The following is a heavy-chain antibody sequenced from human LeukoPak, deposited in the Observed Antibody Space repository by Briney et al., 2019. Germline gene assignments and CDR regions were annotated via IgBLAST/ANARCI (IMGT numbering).Heavy chain of an antibody. CDR1: GFTFSSYS. Sequence: QTGGSLRLSCSASGFTFSSYSMNWVRQAPGKGLEWVSLISGDGGSTYYADSVKGRFTISRDNSKNSLYLQMNSLRTEDTALYYCAKDIHSIVTFDIWGQGTMVTVSS. V-gene: IGHV3-43*02. CDR3: AKDIHSIVTFDI. J-gene: IGHJ3*02. D-gene: IGHD1-26*01. CDR2: ISGDGGST.